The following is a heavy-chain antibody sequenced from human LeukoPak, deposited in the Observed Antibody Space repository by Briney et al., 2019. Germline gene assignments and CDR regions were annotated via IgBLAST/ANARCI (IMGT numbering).Heavy chain of an antibody. Sequence: ASVKVSCKASGYTFTSYGISWARQAPGQGLEWMGWISAYNGNTNYAQKLQGRVTMTTDTSTSTAYMELRSLRSDDTAVYYCARDMYSSSWGPYYFDYWGQGTLVTVSS. CDR1: GYTFTSYG. CDR2: ISAYNGNT. CDR3: ARDMYSSSWGPYYFDY. J-gene: IGHJ4*02. V-gene: IGHV1-18*01. D-gene: IGHD6-6*01.